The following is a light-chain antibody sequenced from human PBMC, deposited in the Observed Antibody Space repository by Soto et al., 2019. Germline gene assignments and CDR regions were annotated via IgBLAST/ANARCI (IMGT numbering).Light chain of an antibody. CDR3: YQYYYVPYT. Sequence: DIVMTQSPDSLAVSLGERATINCKSSRRILYNSNNKNYLNWYQQKPGQAPKLLISWASTRESGVPDRFSGSGSGTEFTLPISSLRAEDEAVYYCYQYYYVPYTFRQETKLEIK. V-gene: IGKV4-1*01. CDR2: WAS. CDR1: RRILYNSNNKNY. J-gene: IGKJ2*01.